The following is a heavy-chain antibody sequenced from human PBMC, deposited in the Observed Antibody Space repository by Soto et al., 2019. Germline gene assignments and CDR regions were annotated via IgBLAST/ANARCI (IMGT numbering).Heavy chain of an antibody. CDR2: IYDSGNS. D-gene: IGHD4-17*01. Sequence: QVQLQESGPGLVKPSQTLSLTCTVSGGSISGYIYYWTWHRAQPGKGLEWIGYIYDSGNSYYTPSRRRRVTTSLDTYKNQSSPMLNAVTAADTADYYCAAATVTTIYLDDWGQGALVTVSS. V-gene: IGHV4-31*03. J-gene: IGHJ4*02. CDR3: AAATVTTIYLDD. CDR1: GGSISGYIYY.